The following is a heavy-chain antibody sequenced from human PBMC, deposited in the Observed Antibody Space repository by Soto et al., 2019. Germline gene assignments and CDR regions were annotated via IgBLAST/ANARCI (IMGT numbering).Heavy chain of an antibody. Sequence: QVHLVQSGAEVKKPGASVKVSCKASGYTFTSYGITWVRQAPGQGREWMGWISAHNGNTDYAQKLQGRVIVSRDTSTSTASMELRSLRSDETAVYYCARGRYGDYWGQGALVTVSS. CDR3: ARGRYGDY. CDR1: GYTFTSYG. V-gene: IGHV1-18*01. J-gene: IGHJ4*02. D-gene: IGHD1-1*01. CDR2: ISAHNGNT.